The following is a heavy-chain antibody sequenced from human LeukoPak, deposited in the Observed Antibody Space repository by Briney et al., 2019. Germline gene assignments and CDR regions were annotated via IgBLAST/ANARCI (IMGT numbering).Heavy chain of an antibody. CDR2: ISSSGSTI. V-gene: IGHV3-11*04. D-gene: IGHD1-26*01. CDR3: ARARSYYYYYYMDV. Sequence: GGSLRLSCAASGFTFSDYYMSWIRQAPGKGLEWVPYISSSGSTIYYADSVKGRFTISRDNAKNSLYLQMNSLRAEDTAVYYCARARSYYYYYYMDVWGKGTTVTVSS. J-gene: IGHJ6*03. CDR1: GFTFSDYY.